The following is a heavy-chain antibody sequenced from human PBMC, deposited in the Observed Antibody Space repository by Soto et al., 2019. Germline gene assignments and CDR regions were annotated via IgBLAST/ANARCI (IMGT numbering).Heavy chain of an antibody. CDR1: GYTFTGYY. V-gene: IGHV1-2*04. D-gene: IGHD2-15*01. J-gene: IGHJ3*02. CDR2: INPNSGGT. CDR3: ARDRMPHSGYCSGGSCYFDAFDI. Sequence: ASVKVSCKASGYTFTGYYMHWVRQAPGQGLEWMGWINPNSGGTNYAQKFQGWVTMTRDTSISTAYMELSRLRSDDTAVYYCARDRMPHSGYCSGGSCYFDAFDIWGQGTMVTVSS.